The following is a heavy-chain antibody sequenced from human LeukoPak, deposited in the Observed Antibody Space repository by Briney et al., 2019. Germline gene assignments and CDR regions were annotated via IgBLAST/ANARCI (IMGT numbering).Heavy chain of an antibody. D-gene: IGHD2-15*01. CDR2: ISYDGSNK. J-gene: IGHJ5*02. V-gene: IGHV3-30-3*01. CDR1: GFTFNSYA. Sequence: GGSLRLSCAASGFTFNSYAMHWVRQAPGKGLEWVAVISYDGSNKYYADSVKGRFTISRDNSKNTLYLQMNSLRAEDTAVYYCARDLNVVVAATLNNWFDPWGQGTLVTVSS. CDR3: ARDLNVVVAATLNNWFDP.